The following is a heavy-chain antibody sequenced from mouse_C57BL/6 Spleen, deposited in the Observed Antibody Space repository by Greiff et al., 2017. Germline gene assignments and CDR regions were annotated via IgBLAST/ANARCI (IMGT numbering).Heavy chain of an antibody. D-gene: IGHD1-1*01. J-gene: IGHJ1*03. CDR1: GYTFTSYW. CDR3: ARAGGYYYGSSPWDFDV. CDR2: IDPSDSYT. Sequence: QVQLQQPGAELVMPGASVKLSCKASGYTFTSYWMHWVKQRPGQGLEWIGEIDPSDSYTNYNQKFKGKSTLTVDKSSSTAYLQLSSLTSEDSAVYYCARAGGYYYGSSPWDFDVWGTGTTVTVSS. V-gene: IGHV1-69*01.